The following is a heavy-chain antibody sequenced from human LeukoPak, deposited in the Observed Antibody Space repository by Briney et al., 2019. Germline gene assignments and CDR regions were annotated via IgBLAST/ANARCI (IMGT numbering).Heavy chain of an antibody. J-gene: IGHJ5*02. CDR1: GDSISSGDYY. Sequence: SETLSLTCTVSGDSISSGDYYWSWIRQPAGKGLEWIGRISSSGSTNYNPSLKSRVTISVDTSKNQFSLKLSSVTAADTAVYYCAREFRKGWDWFDPWGQGTLVTVSS. CDR3: AREFRKGWDWFDP. D-gene: IGHD1-26*01. CDR2: ISSSGST. V-gene: IGHV4-61*02.